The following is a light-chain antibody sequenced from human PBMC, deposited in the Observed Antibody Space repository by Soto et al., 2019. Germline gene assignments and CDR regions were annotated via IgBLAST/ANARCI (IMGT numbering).Light chain of an antibody. V-gene: IGKV3D-15*01. CDR3: QQSNSWPAT. J-gene: IGKJ2*01. CDR1: QSVSSY. Sequence: QCQSAVPLSPWYMSTPSGRASQSVSSYLAWYQQKPGQPPRLLIYDSSNWESGVPARFSGSGSGTDFTLTVNSVQSEDFAAYYCQQSNSWPATFGQGTLVDIK. CDR2: DSS.